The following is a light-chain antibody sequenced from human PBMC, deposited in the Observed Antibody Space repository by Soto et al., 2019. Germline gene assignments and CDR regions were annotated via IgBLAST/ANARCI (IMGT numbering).Light chain of an antibody. CDR3: SSYVSGATYV. CDR1: SSDIGSYDH. J-gene: IGLJ1*01. V-gene: IGLV2-14*03. CDR2: AVS. Sequence: QSALTQPASVSGSPGQSVTISCSGTSSDIGSYDHVAWYQQFPGKSPKLIIYAVSDRPSGVSDRFSGSKSGISASLTISGLQTEDEADYYCSSYVSGATYVFGTGTKVTAL.